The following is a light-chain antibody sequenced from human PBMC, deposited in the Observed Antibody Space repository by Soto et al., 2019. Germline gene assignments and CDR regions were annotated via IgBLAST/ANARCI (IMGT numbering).Light chain of an antibody. CDR1: QSISSY. V-gene: IGKV1-39*01. CDR3: QQSYSTPPYT. CDR2: AAS. J-gene: IGKJ1*01. Sequence: DIQMTQSPSSLSASVGDRFTITCRASQSISSYLNWYQQKPGKAPKLLIYAASSLQSGVPSRFSGSGSGTDFTLTISSLQPEDFATYYCQQSYSTPPYTFGQGTKVEIK.